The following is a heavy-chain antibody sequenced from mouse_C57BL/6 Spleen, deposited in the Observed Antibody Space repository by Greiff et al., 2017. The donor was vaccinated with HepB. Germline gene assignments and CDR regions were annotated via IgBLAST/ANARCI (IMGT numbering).Heavy chain of an antibody. Sequence: QLQQSGAELVRPGASVTLSCKASGYTFTDYEMHWVKQTPVHGLEWIGAIDPETGGTAYNQKFKGKAILTADKSSSTAYMELRSLTSEDSAVYYCTRGQLRLHYFDYWGQGTTLTVSS. CDR3: TRGQLRLHYFDY. CDR1: GYTFTDYE. CDR2: IDPETGGT. V-gene: IGHV1-15*01. D-gene: IGHD3-2*02. J-gene: IGHJ2*01.